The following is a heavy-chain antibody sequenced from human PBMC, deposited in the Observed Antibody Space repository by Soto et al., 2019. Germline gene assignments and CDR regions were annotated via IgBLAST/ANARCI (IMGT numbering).Heavy chain of an antibody. CDR3: ATSTIDSSTWKQCLYGRDV. CDR2: INAGNGNT. J-gene: IGHJ6*02. CDR1: EDTFTRYV. D-gene: IGHD6-13*01. V-gene: IGHV1-3*01. Sequence: ASVKVSCKASEDTFTRYVIHWVRQAPGQRLEWMGWINAGNGNTKYSQNFQGRVTITRDAFASTAYMELSWLRSQATAVSYCATSTIDSSTWKQCLYGRDVWGQGFTGTATS.